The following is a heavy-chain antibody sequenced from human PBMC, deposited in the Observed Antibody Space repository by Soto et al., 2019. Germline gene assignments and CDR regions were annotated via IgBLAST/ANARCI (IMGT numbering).Heavy chain of an antibody. CDR1: GYTFTSYG. J-gene: IGHJ4*02. D-gene: IGHD1-26*01. V-gene: IGHV1-18*01. CDR2: ISAYNGNT. Sequence: ASVKVSCKASGYTFTSYGISWMRQAPGQGLEWMGWISAYNGNTNYAQKLQGRVTMTTDTSTSTAYMELRSLRSDDTALYYCAMAMGYCDYDYWGQGTLVTVSS. CDR3: AMAMGYCDYDY.